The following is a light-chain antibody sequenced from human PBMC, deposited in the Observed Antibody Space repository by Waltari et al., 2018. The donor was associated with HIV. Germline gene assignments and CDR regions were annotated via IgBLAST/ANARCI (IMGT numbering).Light chain of an antibody. CDR1: QTISGS. J-gene: IGKJ2*01. CDR3: QHRSSWPLYT. CDR2: DSS. V-gene: IGKV3-11*01. Sequence: ESVLTQFPATLSLSPGERATLSCRASQTISGSIAWYQQRPGQTPRLLIYDSSKRATDIPTRFSGSGSGTDFTLTIASLEPEDFTFYYCQHRSSWPLYTFGQGTRVDIK.